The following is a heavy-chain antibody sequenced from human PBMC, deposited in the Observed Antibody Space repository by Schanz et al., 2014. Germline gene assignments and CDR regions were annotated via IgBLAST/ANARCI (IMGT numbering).Heavy chain of an antibody. J-gene: IGHJ6*02. V-gene: IGHV1-69*02. D-gene: IGHD5-18*01. CDR3: ARGPSQGYSYGHNIGAYYYGMDV. CDR2: IIPVLAIA. CDR1: GGTFSSYT. Sequence: QVQLVQSGAEVKKPGSSVKVSCKASGGTFSSYTISWVRQAPGQGLEWMGRIIPVLAIADYAQKFQGRVTITADKSASTASMELSSLRSEDTDVYYCARGPSQGYSYGHNIGAYYYGMDVWGQGTTVTVSS.